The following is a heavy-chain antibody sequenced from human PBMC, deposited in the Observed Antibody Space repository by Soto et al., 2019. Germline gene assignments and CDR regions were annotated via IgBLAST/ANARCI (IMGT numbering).Heavy chain of an antibody. V-gene: IGHV4-34*01. D-gene: IGHD3-3*01. CDR2: INHSGST. Sequence: QVQLQQWGAGLLKPSETLSLICAVYGGSFSGYYWSWIRQPPGKGLEWIGEINHSGSTNYNPSLKSRVTISVDTSKNQFSLKLSSVTAADTAVYYCARDAGKYDFWSGYYPTTFDYWGQGTLVTVSS. J-gene: IGHJ4*02. CDR1: GGSFSGYY. CDR3: ARDAGKYDFWSGYYPTTFDY.